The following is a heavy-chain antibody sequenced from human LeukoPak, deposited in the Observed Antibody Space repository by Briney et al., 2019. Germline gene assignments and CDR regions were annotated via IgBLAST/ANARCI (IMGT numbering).Heavy chain of an antibody. CDR1: GYSFTNYW. CDR3: ARSYSSSWYS. D-gene: IGHD6-13*01. J-gene: IGHJ4*02. CDR2: IYPGDSDT. Sequence: GESLKISCKGSGYSFTNYWIGWVRQLPGKGLEWMGIIYPGDSDTRYSPSFQGQVTISADKSISTAYLQWSSLEASDTAMYYCARSYSSSWYSWGQGTLVTVSS. V-gene: IGHV5-51*01.